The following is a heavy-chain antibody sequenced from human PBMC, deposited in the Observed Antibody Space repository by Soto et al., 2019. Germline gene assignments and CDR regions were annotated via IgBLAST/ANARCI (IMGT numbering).Heavy chain of an antibody. D-gene: IGHD3-3*01. V-gene: IGHV1-8*01. Sequence: ASVKVSCKASGYTFTSYDINWVRQATGQGLEWMGWMNPNSGNTGYAQKFQGRVTMTRNTSISTAYMELSSLRSEDTAVYYCARGLNFLGRLRFLEWLPPPPSYNCFDPWGQGTRVPVSS. CDR1: GYTFTSYD. CDR2: MNPNSGNT. J-gene: IGHJ5*02. CDR3: ARGLNFLGRLRFLEWLPPPPSYNCFDP.